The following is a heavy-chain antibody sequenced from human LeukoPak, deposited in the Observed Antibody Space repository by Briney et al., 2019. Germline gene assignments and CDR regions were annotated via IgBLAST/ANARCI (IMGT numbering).Heavy chain of an antibody. J-gene: IGHJ4*02. D-gene: IGHD3-22*01. CDR1: GFTFSSYW. Sequence: QPGGSLRLSCAASGFTFSSYWMSWVRQAPGKGLEWVANIKQDGSEKYYVDSVKGRFTISRDNAKNSLYLQMNSLRAEDTALYYCAKSIVGSGYPIDYWGQGTLVTVSS. V-gene: IGHV3-7*03. CDR2: IKQDGSEK. CDR3: AKSIVGSGYPIDY.